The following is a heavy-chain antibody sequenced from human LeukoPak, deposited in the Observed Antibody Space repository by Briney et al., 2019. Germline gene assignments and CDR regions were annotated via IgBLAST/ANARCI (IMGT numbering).Heavy chain of an antibody. CDR2: MNPNSGNT. V-gene: IGHV1-8*03. CDR3: ARARVNWNYVDFDY. J-gene: IGHJ4*02. CDR1: GYTFTSYD. D-gene: IGHD1-7*01. Sequence: ASVKVSCKASGYTFTSYDINWVRQATGQGLEWMGWMNPNSGNTGYAQKFQGRVTITRNTSISTAYMELSSLRSEDTAVYYCARARVNWNYVDFDYWGQGTLVTVSS.